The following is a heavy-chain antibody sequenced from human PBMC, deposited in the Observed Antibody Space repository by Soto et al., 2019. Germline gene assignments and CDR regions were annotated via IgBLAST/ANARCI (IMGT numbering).Heavy chain of an antibody. CDR3: ARVSTATGDY. V-gene: IGHV4-34*01. D-gene: IGHD1-26*01. CDR2: INHSGST. J-gene: IGHJ4*02. CDR1: GGSFSGYY. Sequence: QVQLQQWGAGLLEPSETLSLTCAVYGGSFSGYYWSWIRQPPGKGLEWIGEINHSGSTNYNPSLKSRVTISVDTSKNQFSLKLSSVTAADTAVYYCARVSTATGDYWGQGTLVTVSS.